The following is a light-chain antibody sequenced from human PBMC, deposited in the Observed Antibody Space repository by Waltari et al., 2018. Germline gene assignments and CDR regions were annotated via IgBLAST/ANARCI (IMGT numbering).Light chain of an antibody. CDR1: QSVLYSSNNKNY. Sequence: DIVMTQSPDSLAVSLGERATINCKSSQSVLYSSNNKNYLAWYQRKPGQPPKLLIYWASTREPGVPDRFSGSGSGTDFTLTISSLQAEDVAVYYCQQYYTTPLTFGPGTKVDIK. CDR2: WAS. CDR3: QQYYTTPLT. V-gene: IGKV4-1*01. J-gene: IGKJ3*01.